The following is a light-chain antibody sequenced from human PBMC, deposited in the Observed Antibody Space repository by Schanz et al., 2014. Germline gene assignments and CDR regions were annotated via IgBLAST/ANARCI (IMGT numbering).Light chain of an antibody. J-gene: IGLJ3*02. CDR1: SSDVGGYNY. CDR2: DVS. V-gene: IGLV2-14*03. CDR3: CSYAGSSTWV. Sequence: QSALTQPASVSGSPGQSITISCTGTSSDVGGYNYVSWYQHHPGKVPKLMIYDVSNRPSGVSNRFSGSKSANTASLTISGVQAEDEADYYCCSYAGSSTWVFGGGTKLTVL.